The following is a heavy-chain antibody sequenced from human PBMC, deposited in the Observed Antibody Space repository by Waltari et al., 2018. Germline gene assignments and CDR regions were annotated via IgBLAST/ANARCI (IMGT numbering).Heavy chain of an antibody. CDR2: ISSGASTI. V-gene: IGHV3-48*03. J-gene: IGHJ4*01. CDR3: ARGEGGANEY. CDR1: GFTFRNYE. Sequence: EGQLVESGGGLVQPGGSLRLLCAACGFTFRNYEMNWVRQAPGKGLEWVSYISSGASTIFYADSVKGRFTISRDNAKNSVYLEMNSLRADDTAIYYCARGEGGANEYWGQGTLVTVSS. D-gene: IGHD1-26*01.